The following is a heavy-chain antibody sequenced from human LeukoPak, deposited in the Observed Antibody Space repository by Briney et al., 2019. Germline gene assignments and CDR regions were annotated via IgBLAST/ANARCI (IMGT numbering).Heavy chain of an antibody. J-gene: IGHJ4*02. CDR3: ARDAPSVAVAGGPDY. CDR2: ISVYNGNI. Sequence: GASVKVSCKASGYTFTSYGISWVRQAPGQGLEWMGWISVYNGNIHYAQKLQGRVTMTTDTFTSTAYMELRSLTSDDTAIYYCARDAPSVAVAGGPDYWGQGTLVSASS. V-gene: IGHV1-18*01. D-gene: IGHD6-19*01. CDR1: GYTFTSYG.